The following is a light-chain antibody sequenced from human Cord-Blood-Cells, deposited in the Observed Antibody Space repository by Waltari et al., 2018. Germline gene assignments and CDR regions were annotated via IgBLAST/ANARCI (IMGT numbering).Light chain of an antibody. CDR2: DVS. V-gene: IGLV2-11*01. Sequence: GSPGQSVTISCTGTSSDVGGYNYVSWYQQHPGKAPKLMIYDVSKRPSGVPDRFSGSKSGNTASLTISGLQAEDEADYYCCSYAGSYTVVFGGGTKLTVL. CDR1: SSDVGGYNY. J-gene: IGLJ2*01. CDR3: CSYAGSYTVV.